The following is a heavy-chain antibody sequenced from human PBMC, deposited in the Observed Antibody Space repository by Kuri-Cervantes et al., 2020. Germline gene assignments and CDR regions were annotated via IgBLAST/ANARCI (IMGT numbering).Heavy chain of an antibody. Sequence: ASVKVSCKASGYTFTSYAMNWVRQAPGQGLERMGWINTNTGNPTYAQGFTGRFVFSLDTSVSMAYLQISSLKAEDTAVYYCARGRGFRQQRWFDPWGQGTLVTVSS. CDR3: ARGRGFRQQRWFDP. CDR2: INTNTGNP. J-gene: IGHJ5*02. CDR1: GYTFTSYA. V-gene: IGHV7-4-1*04. D-gene: IGHD6-13*01.